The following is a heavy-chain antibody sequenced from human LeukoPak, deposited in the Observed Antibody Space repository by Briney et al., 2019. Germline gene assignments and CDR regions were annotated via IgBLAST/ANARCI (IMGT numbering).Heavy chain of an antibody. CDR3: ARSGIKMVRGVIIKSPYHMDV. J-gene: IGHJ6*03. Sequence: PGGSLRLSCAASGLSFSTYSMNWVRQAPGKGLEWVSSISSSSIYRYYADSVKGRFTISRDDAKNSLSLQMNSLRAEDTAVYYCARSGIKMVRGVIIKSPYHMDVWGKGTTVTVSS. CDR2: ISSSSIYR. D-gene: IGHD3-10*01. CDR1: GLSFSTYS. V-gene: IGHV3-21*01.